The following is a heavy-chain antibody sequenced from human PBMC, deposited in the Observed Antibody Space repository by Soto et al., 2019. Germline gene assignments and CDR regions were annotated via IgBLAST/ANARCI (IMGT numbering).Heavy chain of an antibody. CDR3: ARLSGLGSVANTYYHSLDV. CDR1: GASVSTDGYY. J-gene: IGHJ6*04. Sequence: SETLSLTCTVSGASVSTDGYYWSWIRQPPGSTLEWIGYIYYSGSSGYNPSLKSRVTASVDTSKNQFSLILSSVTAADTAVYFCARLSGLGSVANTYYHSLDVWGKGTTFTVSS. V-gene: IGHV4-61*08. CDR2: IYYSGSS. D-gene: IGHD5-12*01.